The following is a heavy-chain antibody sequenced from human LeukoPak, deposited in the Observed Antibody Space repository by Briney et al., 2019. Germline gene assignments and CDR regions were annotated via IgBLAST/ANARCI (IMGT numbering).Heavy chain of an antibody. Sequence: ASVKVSCKASGYTFTGYYMHWVRPAPGQGLEWMGWINPNSGGTNYAQKFQGRVTMTRDTSISTAYMELSRLRSDDTAVYYCARALETHYDFWSGYPVGYFDYWGQGTLVTVSS. D-gene: IGHD3-3*01. CDR1: GYTFTGYY. CDR3: ARALETHYDFWSGYPVGYFDY. V-gene: IGHV1-2*02. CDR2: INPNSGGT. J-gene: IGHJ4*02.